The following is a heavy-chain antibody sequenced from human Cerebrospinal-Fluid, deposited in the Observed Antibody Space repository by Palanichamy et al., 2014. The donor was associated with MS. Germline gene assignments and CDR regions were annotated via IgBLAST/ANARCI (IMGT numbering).Heavy chain of an antibody. CDR2: IDWDGGK. Sequence: QVTLRESGPALVKPTQTLTLTCAFSGFSLRARGMCVSWIRQPPGKALEWLAMIDWDGGKYYSTSLETRLTIARDTSKNLVVLTMTNMDPRDTATYFCARTAAYSPGWSNDNWGQGTLVTVSS. CDR1: GFSLRARGMC. V-gene: IGHV2-70*01. D-gene: IGHD6-19*01. J-gene: IGHJ4*02. CDR3: ARTAAYSPGWSNDN.